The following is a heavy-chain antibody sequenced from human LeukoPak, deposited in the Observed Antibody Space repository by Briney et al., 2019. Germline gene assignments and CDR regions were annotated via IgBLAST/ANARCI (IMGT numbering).Heavy chain of an antibody. CDR1: GFTFSSYG. V-gene: IGHV3-33*01. J-gene: IGHJ4*02. CDR3: ARDSRGSPAY. CDR2: IWYDGSNK. Sequence: GRSLRLSCAASGFTFSSYGMHWVRQAPGKGLEWLAVIWYDGSNKYYADSVKGRFTISRDNSKNTLYLQMNSLRAEDTAVYYCARDSRGSPAYWGQGTLVTVSS. D-gene: IGHD3-16*01.